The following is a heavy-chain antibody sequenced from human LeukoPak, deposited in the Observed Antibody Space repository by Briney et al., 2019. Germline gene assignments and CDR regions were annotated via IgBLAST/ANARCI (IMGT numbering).Heavy chain of an antibody. J-gene: IGHJ4*02. V-gene: IGHV3-21*01. CDR1: GFTFSSYS. D-gene: IGHD2-15*01. CDR3: ATRLRGARFDY. CDR2: ISSSSSYL. Sequence: PGGSLRLSCAASGFTFSSYSMNWVRQAPGKGLEWVSSISSSSSYLYYVDSVKGRFTISRDNTKNSLYLQMNSLRAEDTAVYYCATRLRGARFDYWGQGTLVTVSS.